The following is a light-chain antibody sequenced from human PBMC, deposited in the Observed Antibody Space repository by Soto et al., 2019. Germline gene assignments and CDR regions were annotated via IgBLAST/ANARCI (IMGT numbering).Light chain of an antibody. CDR1: QSAGNF. Sequence: EIVMTQSPATLSVSPGATASLPCRASQSAGNFLAWYQQKPGQAPRIIIYYISTRATGIPARFSGSGYGTEFTLTINSLQSEDSAVYYCQQHNQWPITFGQGTRLEIK. CDR3: QQHNQWPIT. CDR2: YIS. J-gene: IGKJ5*01. V-gene: IGKV3D-15*01.